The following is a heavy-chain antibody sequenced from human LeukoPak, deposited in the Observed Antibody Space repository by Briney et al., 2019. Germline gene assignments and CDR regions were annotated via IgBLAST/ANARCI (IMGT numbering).Heavy chain of an antibody. CDR3: ARGDTIFGDNGRPYNWFDP. V-gene: IGHV4-61*02. J-gene: IGHJ5*02. CDR1: GYSISSGYY. D-gene: IGHD3-3*01. CDR2: IYTSGST. Sequence: PSETLSLTCIVSGYSISSGYYWSWIRQPAGKGLEWIGRIYTSGSTNYNPSLKSRVTISVDTSKNQFSLKLSSVTAADTAVYYCARGDTIFGDNGRPYNWFDPWGQGTLVTVSS.